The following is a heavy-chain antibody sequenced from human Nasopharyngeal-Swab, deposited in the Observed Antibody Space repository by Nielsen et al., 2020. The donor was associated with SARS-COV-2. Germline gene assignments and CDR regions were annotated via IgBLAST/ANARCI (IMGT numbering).Heavy chain of an antibody. J-gene: IGHJ3*02. D-gene: IGHD1-26*01. CDR3: ATGWAGAFNI. Sequence: GESLKISCAASGFTFRNYGMHWVRQAPGKGLEWVGRIKSKPDGETTDYAAPVKGRFTISRDDSKTTLYLQMNSLKTEGTAIYYCATGWAGAFNIWGLGTMVTVSS. V-gene: IGHV3-15*01. CDR1: GFTFRNYG. CDR2: IKSKPDGETT.